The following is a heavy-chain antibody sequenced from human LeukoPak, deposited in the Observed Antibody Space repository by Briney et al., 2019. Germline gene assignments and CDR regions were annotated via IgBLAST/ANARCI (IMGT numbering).Heavy chain of an antibody. V-gene: IGHV1-2*06. CDR1: GYTFTVYY. CDR2: INPNSGDT. J-gene: IGHJ4*02. Sequence: ASVKVSCKTSGYTFTVYYVHWVRQAPGQGLEWMGRINPNSGDTNYAQKFQGRVTMTRDTSISTAYMELSRLRSDDTAVYYCARDYCGGDCFPDYWGQGTLVTVSS. CDR3: ARDYCGGDCFPDY. D-gene: IGHD2-21*02.